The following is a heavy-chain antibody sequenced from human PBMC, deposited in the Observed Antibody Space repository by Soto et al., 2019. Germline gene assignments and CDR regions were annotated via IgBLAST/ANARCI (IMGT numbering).Heavy chain of an antibody. J-gene: IGHJ4*02. D-gene: IGHD3-3*01. V-gene: IGHV3-74*01. CDR3: ARAPSIYESGYYDF. Sequence: QPGGSLRLSCSASGFTFRDYWMYWVRQAPGKGLVWVSRIISDGSYTFYADSVKGRFTISRDNAKNTLYLQMNSLRAEDTAVYYCARAPSIYESGYYDFWGQGALVTVSS. CDR1: GFTFRDYW. CDR2: IISDGSYT.